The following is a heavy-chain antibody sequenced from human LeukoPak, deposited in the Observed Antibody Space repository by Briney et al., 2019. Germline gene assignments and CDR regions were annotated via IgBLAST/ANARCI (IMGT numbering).Heavy chain of an antibody. CDR1: GFTFSSYA. J-gene: IGHJ4*02. CDR3: ARALYDFWSGYYEDLHY. D-gene: IGHD3-3*01. CDR2: TSGSGGST. V-gene: IGHV3-23*01. Sequence: GGSLRLSCAASGFTFSSYAMSWVRQAPGKGLEWVSATSGSGGSTYYADSVKGRFTISRDNSKNTLYLQMNSLRAEDTAVYYCARALYDFWSGYYEDLHYWGQGTLVTVSS.